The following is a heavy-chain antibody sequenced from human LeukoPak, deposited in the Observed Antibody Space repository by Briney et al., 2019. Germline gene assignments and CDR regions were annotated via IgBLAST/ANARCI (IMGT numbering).Heavy chain of an antibody. CDR1: GGSFSSYY. CDR3: ARVLSSSWFDT. Sequence: SETLSLTCTVSGGSFSSYYWRWIRQPPGKGLEWLGYIYCSGSTNYNPSLESRVSISVDTSKKQFSLKLSSVTAADTAVYYCARVLSSSWFDTWGQGTLVTVSS. CDR2: IYCSGST. D-gene: IGHD6-13*01. J-gene: IGHJ5*02. V-gene: IGHV4-59*01.